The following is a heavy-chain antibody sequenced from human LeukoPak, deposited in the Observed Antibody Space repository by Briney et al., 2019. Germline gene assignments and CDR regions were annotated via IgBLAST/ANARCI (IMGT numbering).Heavy chain of an antibody. CDR1: GYTFSNHW. CDR2: INRDGSRT. V-gene: IGHV3-74*01. Sequence: GGSLRLSCTASGYTFSNHWMHWVRQAPGKGLMWVSRINRDGSRTDYADSVKGRFTISRDDAKNTLYLQVNSLRVEDTAVYFCARGGSDTAMAHDYWGQGTLVTVSS. CDR3: ARGGSDTAMAHDY. J-gene: IGHJ4*02. D-gene: IGHD5-18*01.